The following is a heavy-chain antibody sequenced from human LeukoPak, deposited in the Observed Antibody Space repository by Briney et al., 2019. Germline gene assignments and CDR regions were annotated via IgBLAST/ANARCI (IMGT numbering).Heavy chain of an antibody. Sequence: ISYYGSNKYYADSLKGRFTISRDNSKNTLYLQMNSLRAEDTAVYYCAREPKNYYDSREDAFDIWGQGTMVTVSS. CDR2: ISYYGSNK. V-gene: IGHV3-30-3*01. J-gene: IGHJ3*02. D-gene: IGHD3-22*01. CDR3: AREPKNYYDSREDAFDI.